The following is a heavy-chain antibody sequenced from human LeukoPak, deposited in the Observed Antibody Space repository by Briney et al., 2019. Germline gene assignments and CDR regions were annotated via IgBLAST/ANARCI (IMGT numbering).Heavy chain of an antibody. CDR1: GYTFTSYY. Sequence: ASVKVSCKASGYTFTSYYMHWVRQAPGQGLEWMGIINPSGGSTSYAQKFQGRVTMTRDTSTSTVYMELSSLRSEDTAVYYCARDIFYYDSSGYDDYWGQGTLVTVSS. D-gene: IGHD3-22*01. J-gene: IGHJ4*02. V-gene: IGHV1-46*01. CDR3: ARDIFYYDSSGYDDY. CDR2: INPSGGST.